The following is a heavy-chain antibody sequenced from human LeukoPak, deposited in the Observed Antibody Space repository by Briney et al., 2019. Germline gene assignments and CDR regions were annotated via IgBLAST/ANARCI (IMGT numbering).Heavy chain of an antibody. J-gene: IGHJ4*02. Sequence: GGSLRLSCAASGFTFTNYAMHWVRQAPGEGLEWVAIIWYDGINKYYADSVKGRFTISRDNSKNTLYLDMNSLTVEDTAVYYCARDPKRAISYGLGSHVDYWGQGTLVTVSS. CDR2: IWYDGINK. D-gene: IGHD3-10*01. CDR1: GFTFTNYA. V-gene: IGHV3-33*01. CDR3: ARDPKRAISYGLGSHVDY.